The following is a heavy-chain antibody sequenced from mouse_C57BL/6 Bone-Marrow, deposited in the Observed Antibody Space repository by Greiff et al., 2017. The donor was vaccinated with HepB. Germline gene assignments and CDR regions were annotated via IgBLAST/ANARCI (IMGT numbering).Heavy chain of an antibody. Sequence: QVQLQQSGPELVKPGASVKISCKASGYTFTDYYINWVKQRPGQGLEWIGWIFPGSGSTYYNEKFKGKATLTVDKSSSTAYMLLSSLTSEDSAVYFCARSIWLLRPSWFAYWGQGTLVTVSA. J-gene: IGHJ3*01. V-gene: IGHV1-75*01. CDR2: IFPGSGST. CDR3: ARSIWLLRPSWFAY. D-gene: IGHD2-3*01. CDR1: GYTFTDYY.